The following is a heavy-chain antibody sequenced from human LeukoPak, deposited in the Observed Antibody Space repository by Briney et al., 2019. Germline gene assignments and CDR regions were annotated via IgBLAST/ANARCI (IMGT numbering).Heavy chain of an antibody. Sequence: PSQTLSLTCTVSGGSISSSSYYWGWIRQPPGKGLEWIGSIYYSGSTYYNPSLKSRVTISVDTSKNQFSLKLSSVTAADTAVYYCARAPRGYCSSTSCHGGAFDIWGQGTMVTVSS. CDR1: GGSISSSSYY. D-gene: IGHD2-2*01. CDR3: ARAPRGYCSSTSCHGGAFDI. V-gene: IGHV4-39*01. J-gene: IGHJ3*02. CDR2: IYYSGST.